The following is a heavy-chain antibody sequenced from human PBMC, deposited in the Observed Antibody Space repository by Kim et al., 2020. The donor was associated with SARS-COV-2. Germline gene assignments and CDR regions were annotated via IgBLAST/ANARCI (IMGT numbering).Heavy chain of an antibody. V-gene: IGHV3-43*01. CDR3: AKDRIVVDWNDMDV. Sequence: ADAVKGRFTISRENSKNSLYLQMNSLRTEDTALYYCAKDRIVVDWNDMDVWGKGTTVTVSS. J-gene: IGHJ6*03. D-gene: IGHD3-22*01.